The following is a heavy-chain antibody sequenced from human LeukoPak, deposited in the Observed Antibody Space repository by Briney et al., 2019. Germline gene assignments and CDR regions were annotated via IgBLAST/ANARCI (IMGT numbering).Heavy chain of an antibody. J-gene: IGHJ6*03. CDR2: INHSGST. CDR1: GGSFSGYY. V-gene: IGHV4-34*01. Sequence: KSSETLSLTCAVYGGSFSGYYWSWIRQPPGKGLEWIGEINHSGSTNYNPSLKSRVTISVDTSKNQFSLKLSSVTAADTAVYYCARVGGDYSYYYMDVWGKGTSVTVSS. CDR3: ARVGGDYSYYYMDV. D-gene: IGHD2-21*01.